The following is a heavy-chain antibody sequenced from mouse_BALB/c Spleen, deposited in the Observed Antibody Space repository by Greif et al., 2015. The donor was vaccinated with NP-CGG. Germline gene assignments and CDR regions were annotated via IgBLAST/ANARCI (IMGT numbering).Heavy chain of an antibody. V-gene: IGHV1-14*01. CDR2: VTPYNDGN. CDR1: GYTFTNYV. CDR3: VRRRYDLYYFDY. D-gene: IGHD2-14*01. Sequence: VQLQQSGPELVKPGASVKMSCKASGYTFTNYVLHWVKQRPGQGLEWIGSVTPYNDGNNYNEKFKGKVTLTSDKSSSTAYMELSSLTSEDSAVYYCVRRRYDLYYFDYWGQGTTLIVSS. J-gene: IGHJ2*01.